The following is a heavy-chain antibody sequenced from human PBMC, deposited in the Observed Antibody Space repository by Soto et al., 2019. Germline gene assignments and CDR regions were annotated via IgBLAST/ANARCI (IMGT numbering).Heavy chain of an antibody. Sequence: QEQLVESGGGVVQPGTSLRLSCVASGFTFNSYGMHWVRQAPGKGLEWVAAIWFDGSDKYYADSVKGRFTISRDNSKNTMYLQMTSIRAEETGVYYCERSAGAASGRFDPWGQGTLVIVSS. V-gene: IGHV3-33*01. D-gene: IGHD6-13*01. CDR3: ERSAGAASGRFDP. J-gene: IGHJ5*02. CDR1: GFTFNSYG. CDR2: IWFDGSDK.